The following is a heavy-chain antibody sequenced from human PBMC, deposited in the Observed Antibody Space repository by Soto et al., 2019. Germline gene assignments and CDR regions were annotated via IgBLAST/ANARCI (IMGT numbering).Heavy chain of an antibody. Sequence: PGGSLRLSCAASGFTFGSYCMSWVRQAPGKGLEWVANIKQDGGEKYYVDSVKGRFTISRDNAKNSLYLQMSSLRADDTAVYYCAKVTVDTDMVSYYYYGMDVWGQGTTVTVSS. D-gene: IGHD5-18*01. V-gene: IGHV3-7*03. CDR3: AKVTVDTDMVSYYYYGMDV. CDR2: IKQDGGEK. J-gene: IGHJ6*02. CDR1: GFTFGSYC.